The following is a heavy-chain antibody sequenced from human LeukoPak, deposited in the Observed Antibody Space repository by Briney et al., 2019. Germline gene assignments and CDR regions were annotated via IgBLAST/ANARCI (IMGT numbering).Heavy chain of an antibody. Sequence: SETLSLTCTVSGGSISSYYWSWIRQPPGKGLEWIGNIYYNGSTNYNPSLKSRVTISVDTSKNQFSLKLSSVTAADTAVYYCARGPSTVTSFLRRNNWFDPWGQGTLVTVSS. V-gene: IGHV4-59*12. CDR2: IYYNGST. J-gene: IGHJ5*02. CDR3: ARGPSTVTSFLRRNNWFDP. CDR1: GGSISSYY. D-gene: IGHD4-17*01.